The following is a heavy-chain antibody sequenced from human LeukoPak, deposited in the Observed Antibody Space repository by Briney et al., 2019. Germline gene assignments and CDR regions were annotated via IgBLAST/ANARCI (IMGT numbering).Heavy chain of an antibody. CDR2: IIPIFGTT. D-gene: IGHD3-3*01. V-gene: IGHV1-69*06. Sequence: GASVKVSCKASGGTFNSYAISWVRQAPGQGLEWMGGIIPIFGTTNYARKFRGRVTLTADKSTRTAYMELSSLRSDDTAVYYCANLVKGSGYIHSVWFDPWGQGTLVTVSS. J-gene: IGHJ5*02. CDR3: ANLVKGSGYIHSVWFDP. CDR1: GGTFNSYA.